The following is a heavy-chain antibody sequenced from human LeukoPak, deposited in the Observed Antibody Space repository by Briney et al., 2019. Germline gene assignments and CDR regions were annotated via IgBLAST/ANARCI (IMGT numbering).Heavy chain of an antibody. D-gene: IGHD2-21*01. J-gene: IGHJ6*03. Sequence: GASVKVSCKASGGTFSNYAVSWVRQAPGQGLEWMGGIIPVFEKPNYARKFQDRVTITADEPTATAYMELSSLTSEDTAIYFCARLGHCGETNCYSDFYYMDVWGKGTTVIVSS. CDR2: IIPVFEKP. CDR1: GGTFSNYA. CDR3: ARLGHCGETNCYSDFYYMDV. V-gene: IGHV1-69*13.